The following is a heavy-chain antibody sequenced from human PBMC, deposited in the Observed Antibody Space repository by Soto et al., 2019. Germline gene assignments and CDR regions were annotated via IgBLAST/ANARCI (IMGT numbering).Heavy chain of an antibody. Sequence: QVQLVQSGAEVKKPGASVKVSCKASGYTFTSYDINWVRQATGQGLEWMGWMNPNSGNTAYAQKFQGRVTMTRNTSTSTASMELSSLSSDDTAVYYCARDTSAAARDWGQGTLVTVSS. CDR2: MNPNSGNT. CDR1: GYTFTSYD. J-gene: IGHJ4*02. V-gene: IGHV1-8*01. D-gene: IGHD6-13*01. CDR3: ARDTSAAARD.